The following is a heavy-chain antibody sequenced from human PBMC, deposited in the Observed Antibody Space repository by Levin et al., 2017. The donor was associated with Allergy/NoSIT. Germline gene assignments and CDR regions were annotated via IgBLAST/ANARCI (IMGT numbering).Heavy chain of an antibody. CDR1: GFTFSSYA. D-gene: IGHD3-22*01. CDR2: ISGTGYST. CDR3: AKDADGYYDSSGYSDFDY. Sequence: GGSLRLSCAASGFTFSSYAMSWVRQAPGKGLEWVSAISGTGYSTYYADSVKGRFTISRDNSKNTLYLQMNSLRVEDTAVYYCAKDADGYYDSSGYSDFDYWGQGTLVTVSS. J-gene: IGHJ4*02. V-gene: IGHV3-23*01.